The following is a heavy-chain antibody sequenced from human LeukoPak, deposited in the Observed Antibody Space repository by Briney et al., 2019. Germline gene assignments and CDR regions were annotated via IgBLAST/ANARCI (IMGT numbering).Heavy chain of an antibody. J-gene: IGHJ3*02. CDR2: IYYSGST. Sequence: SETLSLTCTVSGGSISSSSYYWGWIRQPPGKGLEWIGSIYYSGSTYYNPSLKSRVTISVDTSKNQFSLKLSSVTAADTAVYYCARRPAPSLHYYDSRVEGAFDIWGQGTMVTVSS. CDR3: ARRPAPSLHYYDSRVEGAFDI. V-gene: IGHV4-39*07. CDR1: GGSISSSSYY. D-gene: IGHD3-22*01.